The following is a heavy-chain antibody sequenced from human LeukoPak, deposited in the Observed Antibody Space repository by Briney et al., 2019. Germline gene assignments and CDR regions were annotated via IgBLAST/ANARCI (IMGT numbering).Heavy chain of an antibody. CDR3: ARPDYYDSSGYDY. V-gene: IGHV3-23*01. Sequence: GGSLRLSCAASGFTFSSYGMSWVRQAPGKGLEWVSAISGSGGSTYYADSVKGRFTISRDNSKNTLYLQMNSLRAEDTAVYYCARPDYYDSSGYDYGGQGTLVTVSS. D-gene: IGHD3-22*01. CDR1: GFTFSSYG. J-gene: IGHJ4*02. CDR2: ISGSGGST.